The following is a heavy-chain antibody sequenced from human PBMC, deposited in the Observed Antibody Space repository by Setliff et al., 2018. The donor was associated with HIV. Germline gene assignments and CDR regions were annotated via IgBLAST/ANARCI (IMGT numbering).Heavy chain of an antibody. Sequence: SETLSLTCSVYGASISNSNSYWGWIRQTPGKRLEWLASIYYSGSTSYNPSLSSRLTISVDTSKNQFSLKLTSVTAADTAIYYCARGRDYTGSWFRPFYLDFWGHGNLVTV. CDR3: ARGRDYTGSWFRPFYLDF. J-gene: IGHJ4*01. CDR1: GASISNSNSY. CDR2: IYYSGST. D-gene: IGHD3-3*01. V-gene: IGHV4-39*02.